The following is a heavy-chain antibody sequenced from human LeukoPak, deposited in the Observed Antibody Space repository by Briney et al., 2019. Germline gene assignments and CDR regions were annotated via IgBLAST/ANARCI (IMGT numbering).Heavy chain of an antibody. V-gene: IGHV4-39*01. D-gene: IGHD5-24*01. CDR1: GGSISSYY. Sequence: PSETLSLTCTVSGGSISSYYWGWIRQPPGKGLEWIGSIYYSGSTYYNPSLKSRVTISVDTSKNQFSLKLSSVTAADTAVYYCARHFAWRVNYYYYMDVWGKGTTVTVSS. CDR2: IYYSGST. J-gene: IGHJ6*03. CDR3: ARHFAWRVNYYYYMDV.